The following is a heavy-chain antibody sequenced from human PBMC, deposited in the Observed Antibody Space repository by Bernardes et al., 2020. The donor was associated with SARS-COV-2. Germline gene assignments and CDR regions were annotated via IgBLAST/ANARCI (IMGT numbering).Heavy chain of an antibody. CDR3: ARAWAPSTLGVILPQFDF. V-gene: IGHV1-18*04. D-gene: IGHD3-3*01. CDR2: ISSYNGDT. CDR1: GYTFTSYG. J-gene: IGHJ4*02. Sequence: ASVKVSCQASGYTFTSYGISWARQAPGQGLEWMGWISSYNGDTNYAPKFQDRVTMTTDTPTTTVYMELRNLRSDDTAVYYCARAWAPSTLGVILPQFDFWRQGTLITVSS.